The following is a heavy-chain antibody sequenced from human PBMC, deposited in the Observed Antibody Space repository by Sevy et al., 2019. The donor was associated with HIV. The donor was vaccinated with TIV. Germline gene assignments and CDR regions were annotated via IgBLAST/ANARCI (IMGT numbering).Heavy chain of an antibody. CDR3: ASDGKDVITMVRGFSVGAHYWFDS. J-gene: IGHJ5*01. V-gene: IGHV3-30*04. CDR2: ISYDGSNK. CDR1: GFTFSSYA. Sequence: GGSLRLSCAASGFTFSSYAMHWVRQAPGKGLEWVAVISYDGSNKYYADSVKGRFTISRDNSKNTLYLQMNSLRVEDTAVYYWASDGKDVITMVRGFSVGAHYWFDSWGQGTLVTVSS. D-gene: IGHD3-10*01.